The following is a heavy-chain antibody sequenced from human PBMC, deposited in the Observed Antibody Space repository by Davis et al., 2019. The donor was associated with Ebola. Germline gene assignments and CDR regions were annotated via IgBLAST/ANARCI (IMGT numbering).Heavy chain of an antibody. J-gene: IGHJ4*02. CDR2: IIPIFGTA. Sequence: SVKVSCKASGGTFSSYAISWMRQAPGQGLEWMGGIIPIFGTANYAQKFQGRVTITADESTSTAYMELSSLRSEDTAVYYCARLYYYDSSGYRDYWGQGTLVTVSS. CDR1: GGTFSSYA. V-gene: IGHV1-69*13. D-gene: IGHD3-22*01. CDR3: ARLYYYDSSGYRDY.